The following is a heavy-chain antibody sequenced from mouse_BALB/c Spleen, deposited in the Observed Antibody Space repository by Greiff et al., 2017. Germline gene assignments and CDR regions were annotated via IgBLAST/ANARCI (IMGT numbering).Heavy chain of an antibody. CDR1: GYTFTSYY. Sequence: VQLHQSGAELVKPGASVKLSCKASGYTFTSYYMYWVKQRPGQGLEWIGEINPSNGGTNFNEKFKSKATLTVDKSSSTAYMQLSSLTSEDSAVYYCTRGYYGNWFAYWGQGTLVTVSA. CDR2: INPSNGGT. CDR3: TRGYYGNWFAY. D-gene: IGHD2-1*01. V-gene: IGHV1S81*02. J-gene: IGHJ3*01.